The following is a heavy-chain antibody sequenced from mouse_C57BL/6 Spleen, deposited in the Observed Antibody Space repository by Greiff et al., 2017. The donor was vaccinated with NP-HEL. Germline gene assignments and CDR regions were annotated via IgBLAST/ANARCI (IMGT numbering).Heavy chain of an antibody. J-gene: IGHJ4*01. Sequence: QVQLQQPGTELVKPGASVKLSCKASGYTFTSYWMHWVKQRPGQGLEWIGNINPSNGGTNYNEKFKSKATLTVDKSSSTAYMQLSSLTSEDSAVYYCARSGIYYYGSSPNYYAMDYWGQGTSVTVSS. CDR2: INPSNGGT. CDR1: GYTFTSYW. V-gene: IGHV1-53*01. CDR3: ARSGIYYYGSSPNYYAMDY. D-gene: IGHD1-1*01.